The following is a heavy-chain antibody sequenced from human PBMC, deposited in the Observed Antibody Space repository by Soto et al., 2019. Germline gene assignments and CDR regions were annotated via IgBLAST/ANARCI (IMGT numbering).Heavy chain of an antibody. J-gene: IGHJ5*02. D-gene: IGHD2-15*01. CDR1: GGTFSSYA. CDR3: ARAGYCSGGSCYPGAFDP. CDR2: IIPIFGTA. Sequence: QVQLVQSGAEVKKPGSSVKVSCKASGGTFSSYAISWVRQAPGQGLEWMGGIIPIFGTANYAQKFQGRVTINADESTSTAYMVLSSLRAEDTAVYYCARAGYCSGGSCYPGAFDPWGQGTLVTVSS. V-gene: IGHV1-69*01.